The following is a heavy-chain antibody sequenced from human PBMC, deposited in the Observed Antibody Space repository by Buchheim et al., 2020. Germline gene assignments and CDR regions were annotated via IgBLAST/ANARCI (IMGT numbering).Heavy chain of an antibody. CDR2: INHSGST. CDR1: GGSFSGYY. CDR3: ARDLVALSGGMDV. J-gene: IGHJ6*02. V-gene: IGHV4-34*01. Sequence: QVQLQQWGAGLLKPSETLSLTCAVYGGSFSGYYWSWIRQPPGKGLEWIGEINHSGSTNYNPSLKSRVTISVDTSKNQFSLKLSSVTAADTAVYYCARDLVALSGGMDVWGQGTT. D-gene: IGHD2-21*01.